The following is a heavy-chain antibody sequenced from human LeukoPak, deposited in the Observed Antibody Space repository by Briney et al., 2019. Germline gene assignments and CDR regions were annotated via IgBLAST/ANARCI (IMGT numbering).Heavy chain of an antibody. D-gene: IGHD4-23*01. J-gene: IGHJ2*01. V-gene: IGHV3-33*06. Sequence: GGSLRLSCAASGFTFSSYGMHWARQAPGKGLEWVAVIWYDGSNKYYADSVKGRFTISRDNSKNTLYLQMNSLRAEDTAVYYCAKKGGFGYGGDWYFDLWGRGALVTVSS. CDR1: GFTFSSYG. CDR2: IWYDGSNK. CDR3: AKKGGFGYGGDWYFDL.